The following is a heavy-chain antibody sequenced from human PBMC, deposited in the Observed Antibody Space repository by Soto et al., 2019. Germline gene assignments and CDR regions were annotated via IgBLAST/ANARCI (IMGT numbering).Heavy chain of an antibody. CDR2: IDHSGYT. CDR1: GGSFSGYY. CDR3: ARDANVEYSSGSYGDY. Sequence: SETLSLTCAVYGGSFSGYYWNWIRQPPGKGLEWIGEIDHSGYTNYNPSLKSRVTISVDTSKNQFSLRLTSVTAADTAVYYCARDANVEYSSGSYGDYWGQGTLVTVSS. V-gene: IGHV4-34*01. J-gene: IGHJ4*02. D-gene: IGHD3-22*01.